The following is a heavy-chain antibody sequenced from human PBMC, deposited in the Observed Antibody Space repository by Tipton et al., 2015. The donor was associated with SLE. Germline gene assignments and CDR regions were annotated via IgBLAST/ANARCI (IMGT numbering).Heavy chain of an antibody. V-gene: IGHV3-11*01. Sequence: GSLRLSCAASGFKFSDYFMIWIRQAPGKGLEYISHISNSGITTYYADSVKGRFTISRDNDRNSLYLHMASLRTEDTAVYYCTRDQTRFDYWGQGTLVSVSS. CDR3: TRDQTRFDY. CDR1: GFKFSDYF. CDR2: ISNSGITT. J-gene: IGHJ4*02.